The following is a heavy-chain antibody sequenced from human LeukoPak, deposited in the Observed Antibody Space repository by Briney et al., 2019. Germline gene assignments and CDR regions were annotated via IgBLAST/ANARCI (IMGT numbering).Heavy chain of an antibody. CDR2: NYYSGST. D-gene: IGHD5-18*01. CDR1: GGSISSSSYY. Sequence: SETLSLTCTVSGGSISSSSYYWGWIRQPPGKGLEWIGSNYYSGSTYYNPSLKSRVTISVDTSKNQFSLKLSSVTAADTAVYYCARGFRTAMVHRPEYYFDYWGQGTLVTVSS. V-gene: IGHV4-39*07. J-gene: IGHJ4*02. CDR3: ARGFRTAMVHRPEYYFDY.